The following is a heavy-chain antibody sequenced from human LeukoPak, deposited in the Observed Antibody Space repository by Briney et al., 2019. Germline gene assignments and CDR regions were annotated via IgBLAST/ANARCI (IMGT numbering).Heavy chain of an antibody. CDR2: INYSGST. Sequence: SETLSLTCAVYGGSFSGYYWSWIRQPPGKGLEWIGEINYSGSTNYSPSLKSRVTISVDTSTNQFFLKLSSVTAADTAVYYCARVKGRVVPANRVNWFDPWGQGTLVTVSS. D-gene: IGHD2-2*01. CDR1: GGSFSGYY. CDR3: ARVKGRVVPANRVNWFDP. V-gene: IGHV4-34*01. J-gene: IGHJ5*02.